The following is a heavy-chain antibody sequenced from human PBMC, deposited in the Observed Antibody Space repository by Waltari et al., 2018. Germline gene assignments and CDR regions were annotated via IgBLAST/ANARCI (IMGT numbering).Heavy chain of an antibody. J-gene: IGHJ4*02. CDR1: SGSINSGTYY. D-gene: IGHD1-1*01. CDR2: MYSSGTT. V-gene: IGHV4-39*07. Sequence: QLQLQESGPGLVKASETLSLTCSVSSGSINSGTYYWGWIRQPPGKGLEWIGSMYSSGTTSYNPSLKSRVTISADTSKNQFSLKVSSVTAADTAVYYCARLESNHAEVDYWGQGTLVTVSS. CDR3: ARLESNHAEVDY.